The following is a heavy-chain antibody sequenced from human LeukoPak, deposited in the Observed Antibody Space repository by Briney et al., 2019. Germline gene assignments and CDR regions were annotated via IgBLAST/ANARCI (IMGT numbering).Heavy chain of an antibody. J-gene: IGHJ4*02. V-gene: IGHV3-21*01. CDR2: ISSSSSYI. CDR3: ARGLLITGTTRLFDY. D-gene: IGHD1-7*01. CDR1: GFTFSSYS. Sequence: GGSLRLSCAASGFTFSSYSMNWVRQAPGKGLEWVSSISSSSSYIYHADSVKGRFTISRDNAKNLLYLQMNSLRAEDTAVYYCARGLLITGTTRLFDYWGQGTLVTVSS.